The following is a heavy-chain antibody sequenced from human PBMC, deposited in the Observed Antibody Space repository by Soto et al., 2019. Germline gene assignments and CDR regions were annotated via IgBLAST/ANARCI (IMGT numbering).Heavy chain of an antibody. J-gene: IGHJ3*01. CDR1: GGSITTSSYN. V-gene: IGHV4-39*02. Sequence: QLQLQESGPGLVKPSETLSLTCSVSGGSITTSSYNWDWIRQPPGKGLEWIGTIYYDGSTSYNPSLKGQVTISVDTSKNHFALKVNSVTAPDTAVYYCARFYGNAFDVWGRGTVVTVSS. CDR2: IYYDGST. CDR3: ARFYGNAFDV. D-gene: IGHD3-10*01.